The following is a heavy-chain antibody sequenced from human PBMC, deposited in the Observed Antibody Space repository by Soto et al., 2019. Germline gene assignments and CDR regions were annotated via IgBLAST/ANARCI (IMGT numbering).Heavy chain of an antibody. V-gene: IGHV4-31*03. J-gene: IGHJ5*02. D-gene: IGHD1-26*01. Sequence: QVQLRESGPGLVKPSQALSLVCSVSGDSITSGGYYWTWRRQRPGKGLEWIGYIYFTGSAYYNPSLKSRMTMSVDTSKNQFSLRLSSVTAADTVFYYCARERVLRRGWFDPWGQGTLVTVSS. CDR1: GDSITSGGYY. CDR3: ARERVLRRGWFDP. CDR2: IYFTGSA.